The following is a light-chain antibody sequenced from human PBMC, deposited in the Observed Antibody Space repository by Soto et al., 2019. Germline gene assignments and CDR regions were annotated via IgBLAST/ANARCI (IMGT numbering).Light chain of an antibody. V-gene: IGKV3-20*01. CDR2: GAS. J-gene: IGKJ1*01. CDR1: QSVSSSY. CDR3: QQYGSSPQT. Sequence: ELVLTQSPGTLSLSTGERATLSCRAIQSVSSSYLAWYQQKPGQAPRLLIYGASIRATGIPDRFSGSGSGTDFTLTISRLEPEDFAVYYCQQYGSSPQTFGQGTKVEIK.